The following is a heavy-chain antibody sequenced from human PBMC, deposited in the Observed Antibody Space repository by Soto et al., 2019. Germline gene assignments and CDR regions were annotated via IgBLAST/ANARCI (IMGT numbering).Heavy chain of an antibody. CDR2: ISGSGGSI. CDR1: GFTFSSYA. Sequence: GGSLRLSCAASGFTFSSYAMSWVRQAPGKGLEWVSAISGSGGSIYYADSVKGRFTISRDNSKNTLYLQMNSLRAEDTAVYYCAKASRSSGGSSHFDYWGQGTLVTVSS. D-gene: IGHD2-15*01. V-gene: IGHV3-23*01. CDR3: AKASRSSGGSSHFDY. J-gene: IGHJ4*02.